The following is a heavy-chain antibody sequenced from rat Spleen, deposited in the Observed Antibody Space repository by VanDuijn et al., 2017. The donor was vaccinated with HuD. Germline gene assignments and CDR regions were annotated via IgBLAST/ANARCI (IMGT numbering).Heavy chain of an antibody. CDR2: ITSDGCVT. J-gene: IGHJ1*01. Sequence: EVQLVESDGGLVQPGRSLKLSCAASGFTFSDYYMALVRQAPTKGLEWVATITSDGCVTFYRDSVKSRFTISRDNAKSPLYLQMDSLRSEETATYYCTTLMYTPDAYYWYFDFWGPGTMVTVSS. CDR3: TTLMYTPDAYYWYFDF. D-gene: IGHD1-6*01. V-gene: IGHV5-20*01. CDR1: GFTFSDYY.